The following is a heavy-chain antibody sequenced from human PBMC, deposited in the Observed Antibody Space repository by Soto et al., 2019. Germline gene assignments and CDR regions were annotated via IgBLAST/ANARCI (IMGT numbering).Heavy chain of an antibody. CDR3: ARKVPGSTSRPDYWYFDL. D-gene: IGHD3-10*01. V-gene: IGHV3-23*01. CDR1: GFTFINYA. J-gene: IGHJ2*01. Sequence: EVQLLESGGGLVQPGGSLRLSCAGSGFTFINYAMNWVRQAPGKGLEWVSTISGGGDAPFFADSVRGRFTISGDNSKNTVTLQMNNLGVDDTAVYFCARKVPGSTSRPDYWYFDLWGRGTLVTVSS. CDR2: ISGGGDAP.